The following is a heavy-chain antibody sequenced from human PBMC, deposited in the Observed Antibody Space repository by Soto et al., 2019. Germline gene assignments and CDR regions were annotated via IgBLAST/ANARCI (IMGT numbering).Heavy chain of an antibody. V-gene: IGHV4-61*01. CDR1: GASVSSNSYY. CDR3: ARADRQYCSVSTCYIFDY. CDR2: TDYSGST. D-gene: IGHD2-2*02. J-gene: IGHJ4*02. Sequence: PSEDLSLTCIVSGASVSSNSYYWTWLRQPPGEGLEWSGYTDYSGSTKYNPSLKSRVTISVDTSKNQCSLRVSSVTAADTAMYYCARADRQYCSVSTCYIFDYWGQGTQVTVSS.